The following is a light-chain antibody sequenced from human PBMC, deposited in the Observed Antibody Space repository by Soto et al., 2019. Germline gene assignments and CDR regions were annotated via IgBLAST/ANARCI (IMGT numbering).Light chain of an antibody. CDR1: QSVSSY. J-gene: IGKJ4*01. CDR2: DAS. CDR3: QHRSNWLT. V-gene: IGKV3-11*01. Sequence: EILLTQSPATLSLSPGERATLSCRARQSVSSYLAWYQQKPGQAPRLPIYDASNRATGIPARFSGSGSGTDFTLTISSLEPEDFAVEYCQHRSNWLTVGGGTKVGIK.